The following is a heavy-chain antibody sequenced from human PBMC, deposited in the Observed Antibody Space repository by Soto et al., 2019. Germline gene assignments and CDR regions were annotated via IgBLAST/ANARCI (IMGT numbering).Heavy chain of an antibody. CDR2: IYFSGNT. V-gene: IGHV4-39*01. D-gene: IGHD3-10*01. CDR1: GGSISSSNYY. CDR3: ARHLFSYYYGSYYFDY. J-gene: IGHJ4*02. Sequence: PSETLSLTCTVSGGSISSSNYYWGWIRQPPGKGLEWIGSIYFSGNTYYNPSLKSRVTMSVDTSKNQFSLKLSSVTAADTAVYYCARHLFSYYYGSYYFDYWGQGTLVTVSS.